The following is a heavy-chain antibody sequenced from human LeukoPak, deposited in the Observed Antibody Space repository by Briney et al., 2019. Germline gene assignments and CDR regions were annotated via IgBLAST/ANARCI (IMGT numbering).Heavy chain of an antibody. V-gene: IGHV3-48*01. Sequence: GGSLRLSCAASGFTFSSYSMNWVRQAPGKGLEWVPYISSSSSTIYYADSVKGRFTISRDNAKNSLYLQMNSLRAEDTAVYYCARPYYYDSSGYSDDYWGQGTLVTVSS. CDR1: GFTFSSYS. J-gene: IGHJ4*02. CDR2: ISSSSSTI. CDR3: ARPYYYDSSGYSDDY. D-gene: IGHD3-22*01.